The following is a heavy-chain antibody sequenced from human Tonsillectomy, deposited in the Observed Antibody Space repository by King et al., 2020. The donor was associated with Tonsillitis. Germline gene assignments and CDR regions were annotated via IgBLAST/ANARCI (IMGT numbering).Heavy chain of an antibody. CDR3: TRLYTHGYSCAYADF. D-gene: IGHD5-18*01. Sequence: VQLVESGAEVKKPGESLKISCKGSGYSFTSYWIGWVRQMPGKGLEWMGIIYPGDSDTRYSPSFQGQVTISADKSFSTAYLQWSSLKASDTAIYYCTRLYTHGYSCAYADFWGQGTLVTVSS. CDR2: IYPGDSDT. CDR1: GYSFTSYW. J-gene: IGHJ4*02. V-gene: IGHV5-51*01.